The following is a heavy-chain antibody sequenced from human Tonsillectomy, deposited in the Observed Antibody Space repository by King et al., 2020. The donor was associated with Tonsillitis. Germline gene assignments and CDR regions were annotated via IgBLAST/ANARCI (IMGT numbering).Heavy chain of an antibody. Sequence: QLQESGPGLVKPSETLSLTCTVSGGFISSYYWSWIRQPPGKGLEWIGYIYYSGSTNYNPSLKSRVTISVDTSKIQFSLKLSSVTAADTAVYYCASAGGGSYRDAFDIWGQGTMVTVSS. CDR3: ASAGGGSYRDAFDI. J-gene: IGHJ3*02. D-gene: IGHD1-26*01. CDR2: IYYSGST. CDR1: GGFISSYY. V-gene: IGHV4-59*01.